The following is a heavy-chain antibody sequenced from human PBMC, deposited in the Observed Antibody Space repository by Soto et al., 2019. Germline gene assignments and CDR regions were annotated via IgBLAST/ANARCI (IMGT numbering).Heavy chain of an antibody. CDR3: ARVFRYGVVPLDAFDI. J-gene: IGHJ3*02. Sequence: GGSLRLSCAASGFTFSSYGMHWVRQAPGKGLEWVAVIWYDGSNKYYADSVKGRFTISRDNSKNTLYLQMNSLRAEDTAVYYCARVFRYGVVPLDAFDIWGQGTMVTVSS. V-gene: IGHV3-33*01. CDR1: GFTFSSYG. CDR2: IWYDGSNK. D-gene: IGHD4-17*01.